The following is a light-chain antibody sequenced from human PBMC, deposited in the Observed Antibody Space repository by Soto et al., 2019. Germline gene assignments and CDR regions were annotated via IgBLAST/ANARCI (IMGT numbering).Light chain of an antibody. Sequence: SYDLTQPPSVSVAPGQTATVTCWGNNVGSKSVHWYQQKPGQAPVLVVYDDSDRPSGIPERFSGSNSGNTATLTISRVEAGDEADYYCQVWDTSSDQGVFGTGTKVTVL. J-gene: IGLJ1*01. V-gene: IGLV3-21*02. CDR1: NVGSKS. CDR3: QVWDTSSDQGV. CDR2: DDS.